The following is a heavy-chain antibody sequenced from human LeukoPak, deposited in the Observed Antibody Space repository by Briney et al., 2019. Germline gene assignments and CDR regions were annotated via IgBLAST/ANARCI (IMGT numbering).Heavy chain of an antibody. J-gene: IGHJ6*03. V-gene: IGHV3-30*04. D-gene: IGHD4-17*01. Sequence: GGSPRLSCAASGFTFSSYAMHWVRQAPGKGLEWVAVISYDGSNKYYADSVKGRFTISRDNSKNTLYLQMNSLRAEDTAVYYCAKVYGDNYYYYYMDVWGKGTTVTISS. CDR3: AKVYGDNYYYYYMDV. CDR2: ISYDGSNK. CDR1: GFTFSSYA.